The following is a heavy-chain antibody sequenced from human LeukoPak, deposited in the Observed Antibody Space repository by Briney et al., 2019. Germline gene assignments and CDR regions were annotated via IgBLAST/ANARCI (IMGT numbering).Heavy chain of an antibody. CDR1: GFTFSSYE. CDR3: ARSLYNTGSYYMDV. J-gene: IGHJ6*03. D-gene: IGHD5-24*01. Sequence: GGSLRLSCTASGFTFSSYEANWVRQAPGKGLEWVSDISSSGSFIYYADSVKGRFTISRDNAKNSLYLQLNSLGAEDTAIYYCARSLYNTGSYYMDVWGKGTTVTVSS. V-gene: IGHV3-48*03. CDR2: ISSSGSFI.